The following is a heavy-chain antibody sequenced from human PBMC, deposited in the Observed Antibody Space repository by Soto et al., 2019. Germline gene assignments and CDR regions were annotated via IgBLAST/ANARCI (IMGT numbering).Heavy chain of an antibody. CDR1: GFTFSTYA. J-gene: IGHJ4*02. V-gene: IGHV3-23*01. CDR2: ISGSGGST. D-gene: IGHD3-22*01. Sequence: EVQLLESGGGLVQPGGSLRLSCAASGFTFSTYAMSWVRQAPGKGLEWVSAISGSGGSTYYADSVKGRFTISRDNSKNTLYLQVNSLRAEDTAVYYCAKDAGVYYYDSSGYYFDCWGQGTLVTVSS. CDR3: AKDAGVYYYDSSGYYFDC.